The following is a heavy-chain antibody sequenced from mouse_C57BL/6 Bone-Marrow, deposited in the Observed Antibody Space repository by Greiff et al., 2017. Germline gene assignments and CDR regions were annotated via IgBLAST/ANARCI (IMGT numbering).Heavy chain of an antibody. CDR1: GYTFTSYW. CDR3: APHYAMDY. Sequence: QVQLKESGAELVKPGASVKLSCKASGYTFTSYWMHWVKQRPGQGLEWIGMIHPNSGSTNYNEKFKSKATLTVDKSSSTAYMQLSSLTSEDSAVYYCAPHYAMDYWGQGTSVTVSS. V-gene: IGHV1-64*01. J-gene: IGHJ4*01. CDR2: IHPNSGST.